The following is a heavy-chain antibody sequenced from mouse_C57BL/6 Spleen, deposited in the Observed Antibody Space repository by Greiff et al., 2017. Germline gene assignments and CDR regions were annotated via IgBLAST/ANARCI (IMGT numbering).Heavy chain of an antibody. J-gene: IGHJ2*01. CDR2: IYPGEGDT. V-gene: IGHV1-82*01. D-gene: IGHD3-2*02. Sequence: QVQLQQSGPELVKPGASVKISCKASGYAFSSSWMNWVKQRPGKGLEWIGRIYPGEGDTNYNGKFKGKATLTADKSSSTAYMQLSSLTSEDSAVYFCARSGQLRLQDYWGQGTTLTVSS. CDR1: GYAFSSSW. CDR3: ARSGQLRLQDY.